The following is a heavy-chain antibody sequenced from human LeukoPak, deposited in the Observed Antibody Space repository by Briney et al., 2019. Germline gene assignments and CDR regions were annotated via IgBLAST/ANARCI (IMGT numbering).Heavy chain of an antibody. J-gene: IGHJ6*02. CDR3: ARDTKQLTSYYYYYGMDV. Sequence: LGGSLRLTCAASGFTFSSYSMNWVRQAPGKGPEWVSSISSSSGYIYYADSVKGRVTISRDNAKNSLYLQMNSLRAEDTAVYFCARDTKQLTSYYYYYGMDVWGQGTTVTVSS. CDR2: ISSSSGYI. D-gene: IGHD6-13*01. V-gene: IGHV3-21*01. CDR1: GFTFSSYS.